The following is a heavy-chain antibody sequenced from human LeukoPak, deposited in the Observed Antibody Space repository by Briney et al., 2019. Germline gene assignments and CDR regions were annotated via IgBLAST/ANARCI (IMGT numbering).Heavy chain of an antibody. V-gene: IGHV4-30-2*01. Sequence: SQTLSLTCTVSGGSISSGGYYWSWIRQPPGKGLEWIGYIYHSGSTYYNPSLKSRVTISVDRSKNQFSLKLSSVTAADTAVYYCARQGAMVRGPNWFDPWGQGTLVTVSS. D-gene: IGHD3-10*01. CDR2: IYHSGST. CDR3: ARQGAMVRGPNWFDP. J-gene: IGHJ5*02. CDR1: GGSISSGGYY.